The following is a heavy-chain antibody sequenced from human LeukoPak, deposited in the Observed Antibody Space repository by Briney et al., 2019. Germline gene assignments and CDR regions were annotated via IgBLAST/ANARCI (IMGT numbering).Heavy chain of an antibody. J-gene: IGHJ4*02. V-gene: IGHV3-30-3*01. D-gene: IGHD3-22*01. CDR2: ISYDGSNK. CDR3: ARDLDYYDSSGYTDY. Sequence: GRSLRLSRAASGFTFSSYAMHWVRQAPGKGLEWVAVISYDGSNKYYADSVKGRFTISRDNSKNTLYLQMNSLRAEDTAVYYCARDLDYYDSSGYTDYWGQGTLVTVSS. CDR1: GFTFSSYA.